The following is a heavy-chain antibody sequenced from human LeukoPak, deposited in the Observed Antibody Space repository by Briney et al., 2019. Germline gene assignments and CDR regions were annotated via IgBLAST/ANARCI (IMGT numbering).Heavy chain of an antibody. CDR3: ARDRGSTYYSDSSGYFV. CDR1: GVSVSSGSYY. CDR2: IYYTGST. D-gene: IGHD3-22*01. J-gene: IGHJ6*02. Sequence: SETLSLTCTVSGVSVSSGSYYWSWIRQPPGKGLEWIGYIYYTGSTDYNPSLKSRVTISVDTSKNQFSLKLSSVTAADTAVYYCARDRGSTYYSDSSGYFVWGQGTTVTVSS. V-gene: IGHV4-61*01.